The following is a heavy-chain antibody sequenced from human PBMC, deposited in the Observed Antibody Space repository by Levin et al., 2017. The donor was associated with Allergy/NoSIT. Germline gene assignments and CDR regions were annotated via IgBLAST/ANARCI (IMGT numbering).Heavy chain of an antibody. CDR2: IYPGDSDT. Sequence: GESLKISCEGSGYSFTTYWIGWVRQMPGKGLEWMGVIYPGDSDTRYSPSFQGQVTISADKSISTSYLQWSSLKASGTARYYCVRQTEYCAGGRCHFDYWGQGTLVTVSS. CDR1: GYSFTTYW. CDR3: VRQTEYCAGGRCHFDY. V-gene: IGHV5-51*01. J-gene: IGHJ4*02. D-gene: IGHD2-8*02.